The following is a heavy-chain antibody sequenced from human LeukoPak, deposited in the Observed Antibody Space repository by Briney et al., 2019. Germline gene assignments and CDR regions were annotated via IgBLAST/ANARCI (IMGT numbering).Heavy chain of an antibody. Sequence: GGSLRLSCAASGFTFSSYSMNWVRQAPGKGLEWVSSISSSSSYIYYADSVKGRFTISRDNAKNSLYLQMNSLRAEDTAVYYCARGIGIAAAGDIFDYWGQGTLVTVSS. CDR3: ARGIGIAAAGDIFDY. CDR2: ISSSSSYI. J-gene: IGHJ4*02. V-gene: IGHV3-21*01. D-gene: IGHD6-13*01. CDR1: GFTFSSYS.